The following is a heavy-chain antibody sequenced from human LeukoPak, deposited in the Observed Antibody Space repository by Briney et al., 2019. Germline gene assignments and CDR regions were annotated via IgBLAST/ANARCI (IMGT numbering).Heavy chain of an antibody. D-gene: IGHD3-10*01. CDR2: IFYSGST. CDR1: GGSISTRNYY. V-gene: IGHV4-39*07. J-gene: IGHJ3*02. Sequence: PETLSLTCTVSGGSISTRNYYWGWIRQPPGKGLEWIGNIFYSGSTYYSPSLKSRVTLSLDTSRHQLFLKVNSVTAADTAAYCCAKSNGYGLVDIWGQGKMVTVSS. CDR3: AKSNGYGLVDI.